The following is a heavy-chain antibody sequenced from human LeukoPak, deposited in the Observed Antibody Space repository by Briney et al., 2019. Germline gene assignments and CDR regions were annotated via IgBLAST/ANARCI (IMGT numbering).Heavy chain of an antibody. V-gene: IGHV3-48*02. CDR1: GFTFSSYS. CDR2: ISSGGSTI. Sequence: GGSLRLSCAASGFTFSSYSMNWVRQAPGKGLEWVSYISSGGSTIYYADSVKGRFTISRDNAKNSLYLQMNSLRDEDTAVYYCARVAAGYSVNYFDYWGQGTLVTVSS. D-gene: IGHD4-23*01. CDR3: ARVAAGYSVNYFDY. J-gene: IGHJ4*02.